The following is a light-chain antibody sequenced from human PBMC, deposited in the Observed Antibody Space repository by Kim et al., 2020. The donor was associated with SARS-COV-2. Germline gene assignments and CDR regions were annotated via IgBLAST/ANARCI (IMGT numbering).Light chain of an antibody. V-gene: IGLV3-21*04. CDR3: QVWDSSSDHHNV. Sequence: VSVAPGKTARITCGGNNIGSKSVHWYQQKPGQAPVLVIYYDSDRPSGIPERFSGSNSGNTATLTISRVEAGDEADYYCQVWDSSSDHHNVFGTGTKVTGL. CDR2: YDS. J-gene: IGLJ1*01. CDR1: NIGSKS.